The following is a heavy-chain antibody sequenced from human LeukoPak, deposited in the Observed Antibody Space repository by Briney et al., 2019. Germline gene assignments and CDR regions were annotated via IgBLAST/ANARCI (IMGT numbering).Heavy chain of an antibody. J-gene: IGHJ4*02. Sequence: PGGSLRLSCAASGFTFDNYGINWVRQAPGKGLEWVSRIHWNGGRTGYADSVKGRFTISRDNAKNSLYLQMNSLRAEDTAVYYCARDYPAAGDYWGQGTLVTVSS. D-gene: IGHD6-13*01. V-gene: IGHV3-20*04. CDR3: ARDYPAAGDY. CDR1: GFTFDNYG. CDR2: IHWNGGRT.